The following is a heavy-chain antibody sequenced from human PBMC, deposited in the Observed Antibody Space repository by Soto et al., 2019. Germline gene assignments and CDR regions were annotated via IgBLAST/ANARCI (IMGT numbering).Heavy chain of an antibody. V-gene: IGHV1-46*01. CDR3: ARGALLRLGSWEPKFDY. J-gene: IGHJ4*02. CDR1: GYTFTTYY. D-gene: IGHD6-13*01. CDR2: INPSGGST. Sequence: ASVKVSCKASGYTFTTYYMHWVRQARGQVLEWMGIINPSGGSTNYAQEFQGRVTMTRDTSTSTVYMELSSLRSEDTAVYYCARGALLRLGSWEPKFDYWGQGTLVTVSS.